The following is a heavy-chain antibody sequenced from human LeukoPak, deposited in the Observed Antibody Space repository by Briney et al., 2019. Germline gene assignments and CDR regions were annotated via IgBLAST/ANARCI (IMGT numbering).Heavy chain of an antibody. CDR1: GFTFSSYT. Sequence: GGSLRLSCAASGFTFSSYTMHWVRQAPGKGLEWVSAISGSGGSTYYADSVKGRFTISRDDSKNTLYLQMNTLRAEDTAVYYCAKEGVRLVIKMIDYWGQGTLVTVSS. J-gene: IGHJ4*02. CDR2: ISGSGGST. D-gene: IGHD3-9*01. V-gene: IGHV3-23*01. CDR3: AKEGVRLVIKMIDY.